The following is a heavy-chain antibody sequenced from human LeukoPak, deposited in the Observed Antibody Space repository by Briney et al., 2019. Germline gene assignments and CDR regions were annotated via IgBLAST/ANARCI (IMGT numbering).Heavy chain of an antibody. J-gene: IGHJ4*02. V-gene: IGHV3-15*01. CDR3: TTAGPSGSYYEIVNY. CDR2: VKSKTDGGTT. CDR1: GFTFRNAW. Sequence: GGSLRLSCAASGFTFRNAWMSWVRQAPGKGLGWVGRVKSKTDGGTTDYAAPVKGRFTISRDDSKNTLYLQMNGLKTDDTAVYYCTTAGPSGSYYEIVNYWGKGTLVTVSS. D-gene: IGHD1-26*01.